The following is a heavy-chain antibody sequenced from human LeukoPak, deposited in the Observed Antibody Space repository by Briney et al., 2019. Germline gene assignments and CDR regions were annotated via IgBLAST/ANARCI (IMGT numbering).Heavy chain of an antibody. CDR3: AREAPTMVDN. V-gene: IGHV3-30-3*01. Sequence: QPGGSLRLSCAASGFTFSSYSMRWVRQAPGKGLEWVAVISYDGSNKYYADSVRARFTISRDNSKNTLYLQMSRLRAEDTAVYYSAREAPTMVDNWGEGTLGTVSS. D-gene: IGHD5-12*01. CDR2: ISYDGSNK. CDR1: GFTFSSYS. J-gene: IGHJ4*02.